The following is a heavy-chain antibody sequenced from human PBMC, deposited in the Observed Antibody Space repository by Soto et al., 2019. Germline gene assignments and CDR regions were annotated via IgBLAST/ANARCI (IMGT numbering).Heavy chain of an antibody. Sequence: GGSLRLSFAASGFTFSNAWMSWVRQAPGKGLEWVGRIKSKTDGGTTDYAAPVKGRFTISRDDSKNTLYLQMNSLKTEDTAVYYCTTVVVGEPDGYSIFDYWGRGALVTVSS. CDR3: TTVVVGEPDGYSIFDY. CDR1: GFTFSNAW. J-gene: IGHJ4*02. D-gene: IGHD3-22*01. V-gene: IGHV3-15*01. CDR2: IKSKTDGGTT.